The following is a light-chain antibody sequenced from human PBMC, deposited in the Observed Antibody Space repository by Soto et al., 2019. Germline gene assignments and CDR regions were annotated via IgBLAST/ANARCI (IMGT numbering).Light chain of an antibody. Sequence: DIVMTQSPATLSVSPRERATLSCRASQSVSSNLAWYQQKPGQAPRPLIYGASTRATGIPARFSGSGSGTEFTLTISSLQSEDFAVYYCQQYNTWGTFGQGTKVDNK. V-gene: IGKV3-15*01. CDR3: QQYNTWGT. CDR2: GAS. J-gene: IGKJ1*01. CDR1: QSVSSN.